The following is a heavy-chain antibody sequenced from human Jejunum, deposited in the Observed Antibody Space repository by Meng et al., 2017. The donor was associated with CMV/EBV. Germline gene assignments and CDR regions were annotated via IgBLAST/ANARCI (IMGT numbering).Heavy chain of an antibody. CDR1: GFTSSNYM. D-gene: IGHD1-26*01. V-gene: IGHV3-21*01. Sequence: CAASGFTSSNYMMNWVRQAPGKGLEWVSSISISSFMYYADSVKGRFTISRDNAKNSLYLQMNSLRAEDTAVYYCARVFKGGNYFDYWGQGTQVTVSS. J-gene: IGHJ4*02. CDR3: ARVFKGGNYFDY. CDR2: ISISSFM.